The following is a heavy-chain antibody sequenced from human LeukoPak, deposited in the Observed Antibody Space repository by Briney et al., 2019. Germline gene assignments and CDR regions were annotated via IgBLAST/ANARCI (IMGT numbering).Heavy chain of an antibody. CDR1: GLTFSSYW. CDR3: TGVFDY. D-gene: IGHD2-8*01. V-gene: IGHV3-74*01. Sequence: PXXSLRLSCAGSGLTFSSYWVHWVRHAPGKGLVWVSGITPDGGATFYAGSVRGRFTISRDNAKSTVFLQMNSLRAEDTGLYFCTGVFDYWGQGTLVTVSS. J-gene: IGHJ4*02. CDR2: ITPDGGAT.